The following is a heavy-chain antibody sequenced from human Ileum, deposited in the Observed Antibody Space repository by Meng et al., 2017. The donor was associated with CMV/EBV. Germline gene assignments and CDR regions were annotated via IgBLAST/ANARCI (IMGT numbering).Heavy chain of an antibody. CDR2: INHSGTT. CDR1: GESFSGYY. J-gene: IGHJ6*02. CDR3: ARGCGGDCYSPYYFYYGMDV. Sequence: SETLSLTCAVYGESFSGYYWNWIRQPPGKGLEWIGEINHSGTTNYNPSLKNRVSISVDMSKNQFSLKLNSVTAADTAVYYCARGCGGDCYSPYYFYYGMDVWGRGTMVTVSS. D-gene: IGHD2-21*01. V-gene: IGHV4-34*01.